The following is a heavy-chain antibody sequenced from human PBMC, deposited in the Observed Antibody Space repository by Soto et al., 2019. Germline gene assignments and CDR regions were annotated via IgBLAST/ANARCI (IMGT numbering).Heavy chain of an antibody. CDR3: GRDLSGRADV. J-gene: IGHJ6*02. CDR2: LNEDGSFT. V-gene: IGHV3-74*01. D-gene: IGHD3-10*01. Sequence: EVQLVVSGGGLVRPGGSLRLSCVASEFTFSSYWMHWVRQDPGKGLVWVSRLNEDGSFTSYADSVKGRSTIFRDNAKKTLYLEMNSLRAEDSAVYYCGRDLSGRADVWGQGTTVTVS. CDR1: EFTFSSYW.